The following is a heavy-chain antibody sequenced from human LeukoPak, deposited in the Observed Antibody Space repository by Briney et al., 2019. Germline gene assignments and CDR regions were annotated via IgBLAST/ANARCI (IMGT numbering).Heavy chain of an antibody. CDR2: IYYTGVT. CDR3: ARERSSSGGHNWFDP. J-gene: IGHJ5*02. CDR1: GGYIITSGHS. V-gene: IGHV4-39*07. Sequence: SETLSLTCTVSGGYIITSGHSWGWIRQPPGKGLEWIGSIYYTGVTSTNPFFRSRMSVSVDTSKNQFSLNLTSVTAADAAVYYCARERSSSGGHNWFDPWGQGTLVTVSS. D-gene: IGHD4-23*01.